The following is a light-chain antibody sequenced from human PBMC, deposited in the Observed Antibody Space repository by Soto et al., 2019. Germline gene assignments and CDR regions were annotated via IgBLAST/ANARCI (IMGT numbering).Light chain of an antibody. J-gene: IGLJ2*01. CDR3: CSYAGSSFSLV. Sequence: QSALTQPASVSGSPGQSITISCTGTSSDVGSYNLVSWYQQHPGKAPKLMIYEGSKRASGVSTRFSGSKSGNTASLTISGLQAEDEADYYCCSYAGSSFSLVFGGGTKLTVL. CDR1: SSDVGSYNL. V-gene: IGLV2-23*01. CDR2: EGS.